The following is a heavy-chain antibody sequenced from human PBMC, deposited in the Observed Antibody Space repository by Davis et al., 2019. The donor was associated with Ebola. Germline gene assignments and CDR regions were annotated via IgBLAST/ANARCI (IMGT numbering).Heavy chain of an antibody. CDR2: MNPNSGNT. CDR1: GYTFTSYD. V-gene: IGHV1-8*03. D-gene: IGHD3-22*01. Sequence: SVKVSCKASGYTFTSYDINWVRQATGQGLEWMGWMNPNSGNTGYAQKFQGRVTITRNTSISTAYMELSRLRSDDTAVYYCARSGNYYDSSGYYRYMDVWGKGTTVTVAS. CDR3: ARSGNYYDSSGYYRYMDV. J-gene: IGHJ6*03.